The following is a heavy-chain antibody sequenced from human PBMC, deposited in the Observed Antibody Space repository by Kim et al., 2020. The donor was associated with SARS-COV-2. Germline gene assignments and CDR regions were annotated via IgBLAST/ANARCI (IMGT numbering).Heavy chain of an antibody. Sequence: ASVKVSCKASGYTFTGYYMHWVRQAPGQGLEWMGWINPNSGGTNYAQKFQGWVTMTRDTSISTAYMELSRLRSDDTAVYYCARDSRTNIVGSPGGAFDIWGQGTMVTVSS. D-gene: IGHD1-26*01. CDR2: INPNSGGT. V-gene: IGHV1-2*04. J-gene: IGHJ3*02. CDR3: ARDSRTNIVGSPGGAFDI. CDR1: GYTFTGYY.